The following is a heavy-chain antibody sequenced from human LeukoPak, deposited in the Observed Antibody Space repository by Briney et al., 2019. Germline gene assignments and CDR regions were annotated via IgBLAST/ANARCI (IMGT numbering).Heavy chain of an antibody. CDR1: GGSISSSSYY. CDR3: ARDQMVRGVITSGYYYYYYMDV. D-gene: IGHD3-10*01. V-gene: IGHV4-39*07. J-gene: IGHJ6*03. CDR2: IYYSGST. Sequence: SETLSLTCTVSGGSISSSSYYWGWIRQPPGKGLEWIGSIYYSGSTYYNPSLKSRVTISVDTSKNQFSLKLSSVTAADTAVYYCARDQMVRGVITSGYYYYYYMDVWGKGTTVTVSS.